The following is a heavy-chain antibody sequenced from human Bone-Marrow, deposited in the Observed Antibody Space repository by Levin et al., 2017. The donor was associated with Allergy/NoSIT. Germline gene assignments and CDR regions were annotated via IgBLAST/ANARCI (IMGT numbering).Heavy chain of an antibody. CDR2: ISGSGDST. V-gene: IGHV3-23*01. CDR3: AKSGDWSFDY. CDR1: GFIFSTYD. J-gene: IGHJ4*02. D-gene: IGHD2-21*01. Sequence: GGSLRLSCVASGFIFSTYDMSWVRQAPGKGLEWVSGISGSGDSTYYADSVKGRFTTSRDNSKNTLYLQINSLGTEDTAVYYCAKSGDWSFDYWGQGTLVTVSS.